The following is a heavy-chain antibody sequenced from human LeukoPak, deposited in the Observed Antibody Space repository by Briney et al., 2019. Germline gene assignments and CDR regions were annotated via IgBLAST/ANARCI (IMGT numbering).Heavy chain of an antibody. CDR1: GFSFSTYA. D-gene: IGHD3-10*01. CDR3: ARRGGRKGWGDFDC. Sequence: GGSLRLSCAASGFSFSTYAMNWVRQAPGKGLEWVSTISDSGDSTFYADSVQGRFTISRDTSKNSLSLHMNSLRAEDTAVYFCARRGGRKGWGDFDCWGQGTLVTVSS. V-gene: IGHV3-23*01. J-gene: IGHJ4*02. CDR2: ISDSGDST.